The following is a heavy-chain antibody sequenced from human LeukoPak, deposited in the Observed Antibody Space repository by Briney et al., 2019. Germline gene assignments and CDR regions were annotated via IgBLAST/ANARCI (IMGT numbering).Heavy chain of an antibody. CDR2: IIGSDAST. CDR3: AKRLVAGYCSGGSCYSEHYFDY. CDR1: GFTLSSYA. D-gene: IGHD2-15*01. V-gene: IGHV3-23*01. J-gene: IGHJ4*02. Sequence: SLTLSCPAAGFTLSSYAMSWVRQAPGKGLEWVSTIIGSDASTYYADSVKGRFTISRDNSKNTMYLQMNSLRAEDTAVYYCAKRLVAGYCSGGSCYSEHYFDYWGQGTLVTVSS.